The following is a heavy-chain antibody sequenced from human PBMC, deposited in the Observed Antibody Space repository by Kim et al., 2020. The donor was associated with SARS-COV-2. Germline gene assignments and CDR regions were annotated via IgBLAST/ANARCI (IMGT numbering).Heavy chain of an antibody. CDR3: ARGLLAAAGPYYFDY. D-gene: IGHD6-13*01. V-gene: IGHV4-34*01. Sequence: SETLSLTCAVYGGSFSGYYWSWIRQPPGKGLEWIGEINHSGSTNYNPSLKSRVTISVDTSKNQFSLKLSSVTAADTAVYYCARGLLAAAGPYYFDYWGQGTLVTVSS. CDR2: INHSGST. J-gene: IGHJ4*02. CDR1: GGSFSGYY.